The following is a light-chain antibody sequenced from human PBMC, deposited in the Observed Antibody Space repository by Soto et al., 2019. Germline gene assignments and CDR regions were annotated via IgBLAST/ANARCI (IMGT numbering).Light chain of an antibody. V-gene: IGLV2-23*02. CDR1: SNDVGGYDL. CDR3: CSFAGGATFV. CDR2: EAT. J-gene: IGLJ2*01. Sequence: QSVLTQPASVSGSPGRSITISCSGTSNDVGGYDLVSWYQQHPGKAPRLIIYEATKRPSGVSDRFSASKSGNTASLTISALQAEDEAYYACCSFAGGATFVFGGGTKVTLL.